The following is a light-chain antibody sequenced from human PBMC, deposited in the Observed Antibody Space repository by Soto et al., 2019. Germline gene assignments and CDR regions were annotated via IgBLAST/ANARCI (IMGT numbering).Light chain of an antibody. Sequence: DIQLTQSPSFLSASVRDRVTITCRASQGIASYLAWYQQKPGKAPKLLIYAASTLQSGVPSSFSGSGSGTEFTLTISSLQPEDFATYYCQQLNSYPLTFGGGTKVEIK. V-gene: IGKV1-9*01. CDR1: QGIASY. J-gene: IGKJ4*01. CDR2: AAS. CDR3: QQLNSYPLT.